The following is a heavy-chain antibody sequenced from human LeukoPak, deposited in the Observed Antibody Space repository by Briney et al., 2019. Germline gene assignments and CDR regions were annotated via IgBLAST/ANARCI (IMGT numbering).Heavy chain of an antibody. V-gene: IGHV3-7*05. CDR1: GFTFSRFW. J-gene: IGHJ4*02. CDR2: IKRDGSDK. D-gene: IGHD4-17*01. CDR3: AREVYGDNYFDY. Sequence: GGSLRLSCAASGFTFSRFWMSWVRQAPGKGLEWVANIKRDGSDKYYVASVKGRFTISRDNAKNSLYLQMNSLRAEDTAVYYCAREVYGDNYFDYWGQGTLVTVSS.